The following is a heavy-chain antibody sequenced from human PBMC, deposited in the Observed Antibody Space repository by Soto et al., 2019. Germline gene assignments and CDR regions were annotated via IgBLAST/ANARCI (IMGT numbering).Heavy chain of an antibody. CDR1: GGSISSSSYY. Sequence: SETLSLTCTVSGGSISSSSYYWGWIRQPPGKGLEWIGSIFYSGSTYYNPSPKSRVTISVDTSKNQFSLKLSSVTAADTAVYYCARDCSGGSCYSGGYWGQGTLVTVSS. CDR3: ARDCSGGSCYSGGY. D-gene: IGHD2-15*01. J-gene: IGHJ4*02. V-gene: IGHV4-39*07. CDR2: IFYSGST.